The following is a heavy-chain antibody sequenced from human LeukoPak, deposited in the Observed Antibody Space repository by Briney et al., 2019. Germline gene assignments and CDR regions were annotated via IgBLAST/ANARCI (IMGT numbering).Heavy chain of an antibody. CDR2: ISSSSSYI. CDR3: ASTYDFWSGYSAGDNWFDP. J-gene: IGHJ5*02. CDR1: GFTFSSYS. Sequence: GGSLRLYCAASGFTFSSYSMNWVRQAPGKGLEWVSSISSSSSYIYYADSVKGRFTISRDNAKNSLYLQMNSLRAEDTAVYYCASTYDFWSGYSAGDNWFDPWGQGTLVTVSS. V-gene: IGHV3-21*01. D-gene: IGHD3-3*01.